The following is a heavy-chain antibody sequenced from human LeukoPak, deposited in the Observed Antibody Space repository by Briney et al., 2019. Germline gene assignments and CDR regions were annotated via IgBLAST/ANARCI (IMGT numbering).Heavy chain of an antibody. J-gene: IGHJ6*02. CDR2: INKDGSAT. CDR3: ATWAFYHSLDV. Sequence: GGSLRLSCEASGFTFDAYAMPWVRQAPGKGLEWVSLINKDGSATYYADSVKGRFTISRDNIKNSLYLQMNSLRSEDTALYYCATWAFYHSLDVWGQGTTVTVSS. D-gene: IGHD1-26*01. CDR1: GFTFDAYA. V-gene: IGHV3-43*02.